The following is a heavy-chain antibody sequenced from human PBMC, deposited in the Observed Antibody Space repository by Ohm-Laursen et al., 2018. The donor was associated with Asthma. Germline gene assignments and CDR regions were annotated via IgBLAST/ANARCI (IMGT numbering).Heavy chain of an antibody. CDR3: ARENKNGYSSSWYPPYGMDV. Sequence: SDTLSLTCTVSGGSISSYYWSWIRQPPGKGLEWIGYIYYSGSTNYNPSLKGRVTISVDTSKNQFSLKLSSVTAADTAVYYCARENKNGYSSSWYPPYGMDVWGQGTTVTVSS. V-gene: IGHV4-59*01. CDR1: GGSISSYY. J-gene: IGHJ6*02. CDR2: IYYSGST. D-gene: IGHD6-13*01.